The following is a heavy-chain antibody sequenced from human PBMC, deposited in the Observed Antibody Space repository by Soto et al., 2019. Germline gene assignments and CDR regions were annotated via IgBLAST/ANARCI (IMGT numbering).Heavy chain of an antibody. D-gene: IGHD2-15*01. V-gene: IGHV5-51*01. CDR3: ARQSSDTYSDYFDP. CDR1: GYTFTDYW. Sequence: EVQLVQSGAEVRKPGESLKISCLGSGYTFTDYWIAWVRQMPGKGLEWMGIIYPDDSDVRYSPSFQGQVPMSVDKSSNTAYPQWTSLKASDTAMYYCARQSSDTYSDYFDPWGQGTLVTVSS. CDR2: IYPDDSDV. J-gene: IGHJ5*02.